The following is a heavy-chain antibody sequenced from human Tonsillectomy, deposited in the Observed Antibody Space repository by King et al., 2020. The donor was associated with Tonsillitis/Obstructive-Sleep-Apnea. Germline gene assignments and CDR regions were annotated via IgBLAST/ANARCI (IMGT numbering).Heavy chain of an antibody. CDR3: ARDSMSHYYDSSAYYTLNY. CDR1: GYTFINYG. CDR2: ISAHNGHT. D-gene: IGHD3-22*01. V-gene: IGHV1-18*01. J-gene: IGHJ4*02. Sequence: VQLVESGAEVKKPGASVKVSCKASGYTFINYGISWVRQAPGQGLEWMAWISAHNGHTNYAQKLQGRVTMTTDASTSTAYMELRSLRSDDTAVYYCARDSMSHYYDSSAYYTLNYWGQGTLVTVSS.